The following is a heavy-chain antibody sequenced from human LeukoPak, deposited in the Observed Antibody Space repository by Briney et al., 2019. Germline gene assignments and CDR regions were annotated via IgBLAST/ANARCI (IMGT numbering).Heavy chain of an antibody. J-gene: IGHJ4*02. V-gene: IGHV3-53*01. Sequence: SGGSLRLSCAASGFTVSSNYMSWVRQAPEKRLEWVSIIYTGGSTDYADSVKGRFTISRDNSRNTLYLQMNSLRAEDTAVYYCARPMSLFYFDFWGQGTLVTVSS. CDR1: GFTVSSNY. CDR3: ARPMSLFYFDF. CDR2: IYTGGST. D-gene: IGHD2-21*01.